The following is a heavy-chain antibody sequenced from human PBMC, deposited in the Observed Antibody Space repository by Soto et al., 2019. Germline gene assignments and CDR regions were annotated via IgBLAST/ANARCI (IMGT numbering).Heavy chain of an antibody. CDR2: INPKSGGT. CDR1: GYSFTDYH. V-gene: IGHV1-2*04. J-gene: IGHJ6*02. D-gene: IGHD6-6*01. Sequence: ASVKVSCKASGYSFTDYHVHWVRQAPGQGLEWLGRINPKSGGTSTAQKFQGWVTMTRDTSINTAYMDLTRLRSDDTAVYYCAREVVAAPLHYYYGMDVWGQGTTVTVSS. CDR3: AREVVAAPLHYYYGMDV.